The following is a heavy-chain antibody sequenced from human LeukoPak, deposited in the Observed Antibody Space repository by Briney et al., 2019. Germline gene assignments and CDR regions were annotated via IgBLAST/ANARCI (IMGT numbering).Heavy chain of an antibody. D-gene: IGHD2-15*01. J-gene: IGHJ4*02. CDR1: GGSISSYY. Sequence: PSETLSLTCTVSGGSISSYYWSWIRQPPGKGLEWIGYIYYSGTTNYNPSLKSRVTISVDTSKNQFSLKLSSVTAADTAVYYCARRPGVAATVRYFDSWGQGTLVTVSS. V-gene: IGHV4-59*01. CDR2: IYYSGTT. CDR3: ARRPGVAATVRYFDS.